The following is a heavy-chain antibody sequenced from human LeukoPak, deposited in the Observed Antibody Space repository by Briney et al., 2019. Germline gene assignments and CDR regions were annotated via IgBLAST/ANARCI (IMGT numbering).Heavy chain of an antibody. D-gene: IGHD3-3*01. CDR2: IRYDGSNK. V-gene: IGHV3-30*02. Sequence: GGSLRLSCTASGFTFSSYGMHWVRQAPGKGLEWVAFIRYDGSNKYYADSVKGRFTISRDNSKNTLYLQMNSLRAEDTAVYYCARTPSRGFWSGYYLFDYWGQGTLVTVSS. CDR1: GFTFSSYG. CDR3: ARTPSRGFWSGYYLFDY. J-gene: IGHJ4*02.